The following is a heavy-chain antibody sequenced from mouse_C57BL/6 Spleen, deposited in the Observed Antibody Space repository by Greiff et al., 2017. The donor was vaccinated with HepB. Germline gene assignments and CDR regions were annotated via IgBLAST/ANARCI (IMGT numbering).Heavy chain of an antibody. CDR3: ARDYGSSYGYFDV. J-gene: IGHJ1*03. Sequence: VQLQESGAELVKPGASVKISCKASGYAFSSYWMNWVKQRPGKGLEWIGQIYPGDGDTNYNGKFKGKATLTADKSSSTAYMQLSSLTSEDSAVYFCARDYGSSYGYFDVWGTGTTVTVSS. D-gene: IGHD1-1*01. CDR2: IYPGDGDT. CDR1: GYAFSSYW. V-gene: IGHV1-80*01.